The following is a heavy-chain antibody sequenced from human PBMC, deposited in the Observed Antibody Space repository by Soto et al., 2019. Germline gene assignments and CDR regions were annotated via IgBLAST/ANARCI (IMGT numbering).Heavy chain of an antibody. Sequence: ASVKVSCKASGYTFTSYSMHWVRQAPGQRLEWMGWINAGNGNTKYSQKFQGRVTITRDTSASTAYMELSSLRSEDTAVYYCARGVDGYNTVFDYWGQGTLVTVSS. D-gene: IGHD5-12*01. V-gene: IGHV1-3*01. J-gene: IGHJ4*02. CDR1: GYTFTSYS. CDR2: INAGNGNT. CDR3: ARGVDGYNTVFDY.